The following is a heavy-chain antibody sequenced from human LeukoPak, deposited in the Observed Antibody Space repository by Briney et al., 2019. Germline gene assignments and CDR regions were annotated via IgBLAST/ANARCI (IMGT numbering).Heavy chain of an antibody. Sequence: SGTLSLTCAVSGGSISSNWWSWVRQPPGKGLEWIGEIDHSGSTNYNPSLKSRVTISVDKSESQFSRKLSSGTAADTAVYYCVGVGTYFLLSWGQGTLVTVSS. CDR1: GGSISSNW. CDR2: IDHSGST. V-gene: IGHV4-4*02. CDR3: VGVGTYFLLS. J-gene: IGHJ5*02. D-gene: IGHD1-26*01.